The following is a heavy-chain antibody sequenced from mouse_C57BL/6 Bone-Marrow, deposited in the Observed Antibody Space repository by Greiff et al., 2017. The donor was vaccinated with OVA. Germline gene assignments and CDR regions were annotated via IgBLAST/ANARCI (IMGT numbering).Heavy chain of an antibody. CDR1: GYTFTSYW. D-gene: IGHD2-1*01. V-gene: IGHV1-64*01. Sequence: QVQLKQPGAELVKPGASVKLSCKASGYTFTSYWMHWVKQRPGQGLEWIGMIHPNSGSTNYNEKFKSKATLTVDKSSSTAYMQLSSLTSEDSAVYYCAYYYGNPFDYWGQGTTLTVSS. CDR3: AYYYGNPFDY. CDR2: IHPNSGST. J-gene: IGHJ2*01.